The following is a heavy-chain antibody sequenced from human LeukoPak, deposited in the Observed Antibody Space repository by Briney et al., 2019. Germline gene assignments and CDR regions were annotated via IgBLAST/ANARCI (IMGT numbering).Heavy chain of an antibody. D-gene: IGHD2-15*01. Sequence: ASVKVSCKASGYTFGTHWMHWVRQAPGQGLEWMGIINPSGDFRSYAQKFQGRVTVTRDMSTRTVYMELRSLRSEDTAVYYCAPPVCGGSCTSWGQGTLVTVSS. CDR2: INPSGDFR. V-gene: IGHV1-46*03. J-gene: IGHJ4*02. CDR1: GYTFGTHW. CDR3: APPVCGGSCTS.